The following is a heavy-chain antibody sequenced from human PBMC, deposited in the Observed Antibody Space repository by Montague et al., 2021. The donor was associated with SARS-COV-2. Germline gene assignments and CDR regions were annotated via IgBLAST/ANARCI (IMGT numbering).Heavy chain of an antibody. V-gene: IGHV3-23*01. CDR3: ANPKGAFDI. J-gene: IGHJ3*02. CDR2: ISGSGGTS. CDR1: GLTFSNYA. Sequence: SLRLSCAASGLTFSNYAMSWVRQAPGKGPECVSGISGSGGTSYYPDSLQVRFTISRDNSKNTLYLQMNSLRAEDTAVSYCANPKGAFDIWGQGTMVTVSS.